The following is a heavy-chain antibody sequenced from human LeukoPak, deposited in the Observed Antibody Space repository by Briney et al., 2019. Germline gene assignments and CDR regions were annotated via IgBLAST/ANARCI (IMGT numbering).Heavy chain of an antibody. Sequence: SETLSLTCTVSGGSISSHYWSWIRQPPGKGLEWIGYIYYSGSTNYNPSLKSRVTISVDTSKNQFSLKLSPVTAADTAVYYCARASYDSSGYYYLTFDYWGQGTLVTVSS. CDR3: ARASYDSSGYYYLTFDY. V-gene: IGHV4-59*11. D-gene: IGHD3-22*01. CDR2: IYYSGST. J-gene: IGHJ4*02. CDR1: GGSISSHY.